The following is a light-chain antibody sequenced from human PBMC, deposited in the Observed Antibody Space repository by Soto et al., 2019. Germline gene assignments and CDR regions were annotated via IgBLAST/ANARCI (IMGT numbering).Light chain of an antibody. CDR3: QQYNNWPPYT. J-gene: IGKJ2*01. CDR1: QSVGSG. Sequence: EIVMTQSPATLSVSPGERATLSCRASQSVGSGLSWYQQKPEQAPRLLIYGASTRATGIPARFSGSGSGTEFTLTISSLQSEDYAVYYCQQYNNWPPYTFGQGTKVEIK. V-gene: IGKV3-15*01. CDR2: GAS.